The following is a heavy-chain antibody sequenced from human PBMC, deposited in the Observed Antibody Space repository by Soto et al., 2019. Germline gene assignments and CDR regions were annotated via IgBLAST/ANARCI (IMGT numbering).Heavy chain of an antibody. V-gene: IGHV3-11*01. J-gene: IGHJ5*02. D-gene: IGHD2-21*02. CDR2: ISSSGNTI. CDR1: GFMFSDYY. Sequence: VQLVESGGGLVQPGGSLRLSCGVSGFMFSDYYMAWIRQAPGKGLEWFSYISSSGNTIYYADSVKGRFTVSRDNANSTLHLQMNSLRADDTSLYYCARGVRSSLTAIGGFDPWGQGTLVTVSS. CDR3: ARGVRSSLTAIGGFDP.